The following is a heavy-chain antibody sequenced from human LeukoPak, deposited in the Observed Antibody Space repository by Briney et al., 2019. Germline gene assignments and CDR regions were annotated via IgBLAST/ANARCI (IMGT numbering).Heavy chain of an antibody. CDR3: AMDKPPTFIAVAGTFDY. CDR2: ISYDGSNK. Sequence: RGSLRLSCAASGFTFSSYAMHWVRQAPGKGLEWVAVISYDGSNKYCADSVKGRFTISRDNSKNTLYLQMNSLRAEDTAVYYCAMDKPPTFIAVAGTFDYWGQGTLVTVSS. J-gene: IGHJ4*02. D-gene: IGHD6-19*01. CDR1: GFTFSSYA. V-gene: IGHV3-30-3*01.